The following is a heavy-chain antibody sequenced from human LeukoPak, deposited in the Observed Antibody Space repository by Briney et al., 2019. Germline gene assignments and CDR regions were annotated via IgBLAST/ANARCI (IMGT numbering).Heavy chain of an antibody. CDR1: GFTFSNYW. D-gene: IGHD3-22*01. CDR2: MNIDGSEK. V-gene: IGHV3-7*01. J-gene: IGHJ4*02. Sequence: GGSLRLSCAASGFTFSNYWMGWVRQALGKRPEWVANMNIDGSEKYYADSVKGRFSISRDNARNSVYLQMNSLRAEDTAVYYCARTRITMIVGLASRFDYWGQGSLVTVSS. CDR3: ARTRITMIVGLASRFDY.